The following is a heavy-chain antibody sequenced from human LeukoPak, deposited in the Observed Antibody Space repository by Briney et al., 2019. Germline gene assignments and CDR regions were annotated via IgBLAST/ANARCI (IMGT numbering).Heavy chain of an antibody. V-gene: IGHV4-34*01. CDR1: GGSFSGYY. CDR2: INHSGST. D-gene: IGHD3-9*01. J-gene: IGHJ5*02. CDR3: ARVPGVYYDSLTGYGSGWFDP. Sequence: SETLSLTCAVYGGSFSGYYWSWIRQPPGKGLEWIGEINHSGSTNYNPSLKSRVTISVDTSKNQFSLKVRYMTAADTAVYYCARVPGVYYDSLTGYGSGWFDPWSQGTLVTVSS.